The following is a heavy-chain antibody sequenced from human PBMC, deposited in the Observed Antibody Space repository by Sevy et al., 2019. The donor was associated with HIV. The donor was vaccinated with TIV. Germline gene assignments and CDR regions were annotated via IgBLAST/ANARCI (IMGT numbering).Heavy chain of an antibody. CDR3: ARSKVGVGDAFDI. D-gene: IGHD3-16*01. Sequence: GGSLRLSCAVSGFSFSHYAFHWVRQAPGKGLVWVSRLNYDGSYTNYADSVKGRFTISRDNAKSTLYLQMNSLRAEDTALYYCARSKVGVGDAFDIWGQGTMVTVSS. J-gene: IGHJ3*02. V-gene: IGHV3-74*01. CDR1: GFSFSHYA. CDR2: LNYDGSYT.